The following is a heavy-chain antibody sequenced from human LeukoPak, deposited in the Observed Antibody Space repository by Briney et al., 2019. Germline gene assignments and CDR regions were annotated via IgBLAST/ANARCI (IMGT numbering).Heavy chain of an antibody. Sequence: PSETLSLTCTVSGGSISSYYWSWIRQPPGKGLEWIGYIYYSGSTNYNPSLKSRVTISVDTSKNQFSLKLSSVTAADTAVYYCARDATMVRGRTSRGDAFDIWGQGTMVTVSS. V-gene: IGHV4-59*01. D-gene: IGHD3-10*01. J-gene: IGHJ3*02. CDR3: ARDATMVRGRTSRGDAFDI. CDR2: IYYSGST. CDR1: GGSISSYY.